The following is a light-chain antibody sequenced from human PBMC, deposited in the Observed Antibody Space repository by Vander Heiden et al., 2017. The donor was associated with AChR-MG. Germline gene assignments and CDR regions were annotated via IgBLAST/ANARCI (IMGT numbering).Light chain of an antibody. V-gene: IGLV3-21*02. CDR1: NIGSKS. CDR3: LVWDSSSDHWV. Sequence: SYVLTQPPSVSVAPGQTARITCGGNNIGSKSVHWYQQKPGQAPMLAVYEDSDRPSGTPERFSGSNSGNTATLTISRVEAGDEADYYCLVWDSSSDHWVFGGRTKLTV. J-gene: IGLJ3*02. CDR2: EDS.